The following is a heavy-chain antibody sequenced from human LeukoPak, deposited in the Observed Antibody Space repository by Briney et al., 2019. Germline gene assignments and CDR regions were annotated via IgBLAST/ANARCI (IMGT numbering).Heavy chain of an antibody. V-gene: IGHV4-61*03. CDR2: YYYSGST. CDR1: GGSISTGSYY. J-gene: IGHJ4*02. D-gene: IGHD3-16*01. Sequence: SETLSLTCIISGGSISTGSYYWSWIRQPPGKGLEWIGYYYYSGSTNYNSSLKSRVTMSLDTSKNHLSLRLSSVTAADTAVYYCARGNYDDSYAYGGDFDSWGQGTLVTVSS. CDR3: ARGNYDDSYAYGGDFDS.